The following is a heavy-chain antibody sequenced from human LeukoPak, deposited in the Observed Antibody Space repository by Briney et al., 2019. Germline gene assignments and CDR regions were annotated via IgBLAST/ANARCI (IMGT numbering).Heavy chain of an antibody. D-gene: IGHD3-10*01. J-gene: IGHJ3*02. Sequence: PSETLSLTCTVSGGSISNNNYYWGWIRQPPGKGLEWIGSIYYSGSTYYNPSLKSRVTISVDTSKTQFYLNLRSVTAADTAIYYCARGIVRGVSAPDIWGQGTMVTVSS. CDR2: IYYSGST. CDR1: GGSISNNNYY. CDR3: ARGIVRGVSAPDI. V-gene: IGHV4-39*07.